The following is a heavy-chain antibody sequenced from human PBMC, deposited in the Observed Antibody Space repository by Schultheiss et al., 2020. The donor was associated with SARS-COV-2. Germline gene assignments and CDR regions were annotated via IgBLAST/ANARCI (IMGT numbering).Heavy chain of an antibody. V-gene: IGHV4-59*08. D-gene: IGHD6-19*01. Sequence: SETLSLTCTVSGGSISSYYWSWIRQPPGKGLEWIGSIYHSGSTTYNPSLKSRVTISVDTPKNQFSLKLSSVTAADTAVYYCARGNGSGWTRYYYYYYGMDVWGQGTTVTVSS. CDR2: IYHSGST. CDR1: GGSISSYY. CDR3: ARGNGSGWTRYYYYYYGMDV. J-gene: IGHJ6*02.